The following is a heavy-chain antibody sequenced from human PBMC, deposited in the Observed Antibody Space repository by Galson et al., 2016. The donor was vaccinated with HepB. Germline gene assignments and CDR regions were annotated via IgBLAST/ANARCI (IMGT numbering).Heavy chain of an antibody. D-gene: IGHD2-2*02. V-gene: IGHV1-18*01. J-gene: IGHJ3*02. CDR2: ISAYSAST. Sequence: SVKVSCKASGYTFIRYGISWVRQAPGQGLEWMGWISAYSASTKYAQNLQGRVTMTTDTSTSTAYMELRSLRSDDTAVYFGARDSPWVVVPGAIRRHDAFDIWGQGTMVTVSS. CDR1: GYTFIRYG. CDR3: ARDSPWVVVPGAIRRHDAFDI.